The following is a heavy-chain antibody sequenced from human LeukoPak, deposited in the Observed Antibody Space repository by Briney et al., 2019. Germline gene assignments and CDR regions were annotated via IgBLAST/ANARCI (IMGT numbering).Heavy chain of an antibody. J-gene: IGHJ4*02. CDR3: ARSLVATIIPWDFDY. D-gene: IGHD5-12*01. CDR1: GGSISNYY. CDR2: IYYSGST. Sequence: SETLSLTCTVSGGSISNYYWSWIQQPPGKGLEWIGCIYYSGSTNYNPSLKSRVTISVDTSKNQFSLKLSSVTAADTAVYYCARSLVATIIPWDFDYWGQGTLVTDSS. V-gene: IGHV4-59*08.